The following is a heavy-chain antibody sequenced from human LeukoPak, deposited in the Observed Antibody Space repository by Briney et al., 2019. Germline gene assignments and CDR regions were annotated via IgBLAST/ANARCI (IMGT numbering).Heavy chain of an antibody. CDR1: GGSISNYY. V-gene: IGHV4-59*01. Sequence: PSETLSLTCTVSGGSISNYYWSWIRQPPGKGLEWIGYIYYSGRTNYNPSLNSRVTISVDMSKNQFSLKLSSVTAADTAVYYCARAAYCGGDCYYYFDYWGQGTLVTVSS. CDR3: ARAAYCGGDCYYYFDY. J-gene: IGHJ4*02. CDR2: IYYSGRT. D-gene: IGHD2-21*02.